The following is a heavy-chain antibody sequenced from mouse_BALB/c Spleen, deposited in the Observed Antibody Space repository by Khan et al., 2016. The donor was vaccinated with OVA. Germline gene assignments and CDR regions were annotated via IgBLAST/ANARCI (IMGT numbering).Heavy chain of an antibody. CDR3: AKSVEDYGYVAWLAY. CDR1: GFSLTSYG. V-gene: IGHV2-3*01. D-gene: IGHD1-2*01. J-gene: IGHJ3*01. Sequence: QVQLKQSGPGLVAPSQSLSITCTVSGFSLTSYGVSWVRQPPGKGLEWLGVIWGDGSTNYHSALISRLSISKDNSKSQVCLKVNSLQTDDTATYYCAKSVEDYGYVAWLAYWGQGTLVTVSA. CDR2: IWGDGST.